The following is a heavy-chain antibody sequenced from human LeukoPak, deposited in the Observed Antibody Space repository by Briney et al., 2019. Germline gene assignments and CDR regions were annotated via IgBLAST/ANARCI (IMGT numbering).Heavy chain of an antibody. Sequence: GGPLRLSCAASGFTFSSYSMNWVRQAPGKGLEWVSSISSSSSYIYYADSVKGRFTISRDNAKNSLYLQMNSLRAEDTAVYYCARSGSGGDYFDYWGQGTLVTVSS. V-gene: IGHV3-21*01. D-gene: IGHD3-10*01. CDR3: ARSGSGGDYFDY. J-gene: IGHJ4*02. CDR2: ISSSSSYI. CDR1: GFTFSSYS.